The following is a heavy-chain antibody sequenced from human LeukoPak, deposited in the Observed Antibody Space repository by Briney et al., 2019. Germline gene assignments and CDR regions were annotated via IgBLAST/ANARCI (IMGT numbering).Heavy chain of an antibody. CDR3: AVFREQLVREYYYYYYMDV. V-gene: IGHV7-4-1*02. Sequence: ASVKVSCKASGYTFTSYAMNWVRQAPGQGLEWMGWINTNTGNPTYAQGFTGRFVFSLDTSVSTAYLQISSLKAEDTAVYYCAVFREQLVREYYYYYYMDVWGKGTTVTVSS. D-gene: IGHD6-13*01. CDR1: GYTFTSYA. J-gene: IGHJ6*03. CDR2: INTNTGNP.